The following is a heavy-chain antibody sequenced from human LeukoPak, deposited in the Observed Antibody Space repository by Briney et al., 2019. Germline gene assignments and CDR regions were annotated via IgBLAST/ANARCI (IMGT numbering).Heavy chain of an antibody. V-gene: IGHV3-48*03. D-gene: IGHD3-10*01. J-gene: IGHJ4*02. CDR1: GFTFSSYE. CDR3: ARSRPLRGVTVDY. Sequence: PGGSLRLSCAASGFTFSSYEMNWVRQAPGKGLEWVSFISSSGTTIYYADSVKGRFTISRDNAKNSLYLQMNSLRGEDTAVYYCARSRPLRGVTVDYWGQGTLVTVSS. CDR2: ISSSGTTI.